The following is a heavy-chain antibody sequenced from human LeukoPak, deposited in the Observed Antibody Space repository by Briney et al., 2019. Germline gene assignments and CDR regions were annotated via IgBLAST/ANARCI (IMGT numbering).Heavy chain of an antibody. V-gene: IGHV5-51*01. CDR2: IYPGDSET. J-gene: IGHJ4*02. D-gene: IGHD6-6*01. Sequence: GESLKISCKGSGYSFTSYWIGWVRQMPGKGLEWMGIIYPGDSETKYSPSFQGQVTISADKSISTAYLQWSSLKASDTATYFCARGYSSSSSLDYWGQGTLVTVSS. CDR3: ARGYSSSSSLDY. CDR1: GYSFTSYW.